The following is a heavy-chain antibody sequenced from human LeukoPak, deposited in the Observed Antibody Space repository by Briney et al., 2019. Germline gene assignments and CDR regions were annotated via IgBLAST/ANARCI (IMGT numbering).Heavy chain of an antibody. J-gene: IGHJ6*03. CDR1: GGSISSGSYY. CDR2: IYTSGST. V-gene: IGHV4-61*02. CDR3: ARDAMGGNGYYYYYYYMDV. Sequence: SETLSLTCTVSGGSISSGSYYRSWIRQPAGKGLEWIGRIYTSGSTNYNPSLKSRVTISVDTSKNQFSLKLSSVTAADTAVYYCARDAMGGNGYYYYYYYMDVWGKGTTVTISS. D-gene: IGHD4-23*01.